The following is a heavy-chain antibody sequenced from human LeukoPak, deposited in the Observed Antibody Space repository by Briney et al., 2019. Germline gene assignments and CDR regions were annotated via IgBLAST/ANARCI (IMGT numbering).Heavy chain of an antibody. CDR3: AGGLVVVPAAKGDDAFDI. D-gene: IGHD2-2*01. Sequence: PSETLSLTCAVYGGSFSGYYWSWIRQPPGKGLEWIGEINHSGSTNYNPSLKSRVTISVDTSKNQFSLKLSSVTAADTAVYYCAGGLVVVPAAKGDDAFDIWGQGTMVTVSS. CDR1: GGSFSGYY. J-gene: IGHJ3*02. CDR2: INHSGST. V-gene: IGHV4-34*01.